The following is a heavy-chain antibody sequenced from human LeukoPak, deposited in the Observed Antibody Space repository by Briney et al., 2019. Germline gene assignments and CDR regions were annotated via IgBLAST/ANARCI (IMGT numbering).Heavy chain of an antibody. J-gene: IGHJ5*02. D-gene: IGHD2-2*01. CDR2: TFYSGST. CDR3: ARDTGYCSSTSCSYNWFDP. Sequence: PSETLSLTCTVTGDSISSSSYYWGWIRQPPGKGLEWIGNTFYSGSTYYNPSLKSRVTISVDTSKNQFSLKLSSVTAADTAVYYCARDTGYCSSTSCSYNWFDPWGQGTLVTVSS. V-gene: IGHV4-39*07. CDR1: GDSISSSSYY.